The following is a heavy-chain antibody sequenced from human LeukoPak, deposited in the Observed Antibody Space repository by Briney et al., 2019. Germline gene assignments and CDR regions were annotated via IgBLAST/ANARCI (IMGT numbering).Heavy chain of an antibody. J-gene: IGHJ4*02. CDR2: ITGSGGST. V-gene: IGHV3-23*01. Sequence: GGSLRLSCAASGFTFSNYGMNWVRQAPGKGLEWVSGITGSGGSTYYADSVKGRFTISRDNAKNSLYLQMNSLRAEDTAVCYCARRSVLGSAYYFDYWGQGTLVTVSS. CDR3: ARRSVLGSAYYFDY. CDR1: GFTFSNYG. D-gene: IGHD7-27*01.